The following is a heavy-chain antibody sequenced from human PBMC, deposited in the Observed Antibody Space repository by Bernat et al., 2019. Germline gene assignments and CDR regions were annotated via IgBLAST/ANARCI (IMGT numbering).Heavy chain of an antibody. D-gene: IGHD2-2*01. V-gene: IGHV1-2*04. J-gene: IGHJ6*02. CDR2: INPNSGAT. Sequence: QVQLVQSGAEVKKPGASVTVSCKASQYTFTGYYLHWVRQAPGQGLEWMGWINPNSGATNYARKFQGWVTMTRDTSISTAYMELSSLKSDDTAVYYCAGGLPVQGMDVWGQGTTVTVSS. CDR1: QYTFTGYY. CDR3: AGGLPVQGMDV.